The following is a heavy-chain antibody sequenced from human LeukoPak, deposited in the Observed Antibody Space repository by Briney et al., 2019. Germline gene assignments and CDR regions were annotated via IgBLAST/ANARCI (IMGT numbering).Heavy chain of an antibody. CDR2: ISSSGGST. CDR3: AKVSGNWYFDY. Sequence: TGGSLRLSCAASGFTFSSYAMSWARQAPGKGLEWVSAISSSGGSTYYADSVKGRFTISRDNSKNTLYLQMNSLRAEDTAVYYCAKVSGNWYFDYWGQGTLVTVSS. V-gene: IGHV3-23*01. J-gene: IGHJ4*02. CDR1: GFTFSSYA. D-gene: IGHD1-1*01.